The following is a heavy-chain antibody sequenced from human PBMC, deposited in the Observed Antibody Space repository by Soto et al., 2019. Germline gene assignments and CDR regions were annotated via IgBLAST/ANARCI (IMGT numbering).Heavy chain of an antibody. Sequence: GGSLRLSCAASGFTFSSYGMHWVRQAPGKGLEWVAVISYDGSNKYYADSVKGRFTISRDNSKNTLYLQMNSLRAEDTAVYYCAKDEVRGDGYSHFDYWGQGTLVTVSS. D-gene: IGHD3-10*01. V-gene: IGHV3-30*18. CDR2: ISYDGSNK. CDR1: GFTFSSYG. J-gene: IGHJ4*02. CDR3: AKDEVRGDGYSHFDY.